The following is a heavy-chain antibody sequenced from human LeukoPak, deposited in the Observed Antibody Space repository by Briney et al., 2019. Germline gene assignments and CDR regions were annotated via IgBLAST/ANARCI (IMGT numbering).Heavy chain of an antibody. D-gene: IGHD6-19*01. CDR1: GYTFTGYY. Sequence: GASVKVSCKASGYTFTGYYMHWVRQAPGQGLEWMGRINPNSGGTNYAQKFQGRVTMTRDTSITTAYMELSRLRAEDTAVYYCARVLGVQESEYYFDYWGQGTLVTVSS. CDR3: ARVLGVQESEYYFDY. CDR2: INPNSGGT. V-gene: IGHV1-2*06. J-gene: IGHJ4*02.